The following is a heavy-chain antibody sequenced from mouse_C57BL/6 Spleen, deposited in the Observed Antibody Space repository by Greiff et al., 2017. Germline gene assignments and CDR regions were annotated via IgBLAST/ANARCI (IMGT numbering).Heavy chain of an antibody. CDR2: ISDGGSYT. D-gene: IGHD2-1*01. J-gene: IGHJ4*01. V-gene: IGHV5-4*01. CDR3: ARDNGNYVGSMDY. Sequence: EVQRVESGGGLVKPGGSLKLSCAASGFTFSSYAMSWVRQTPEKRLGWVATISDGGSYTYYPDNVKGRFTISRDNAKNNLYLQMSHLKSEDTAMYYCARDNGNYVGSMDYWGQGTSVTVSS. CDR1: GFTFSSYA.